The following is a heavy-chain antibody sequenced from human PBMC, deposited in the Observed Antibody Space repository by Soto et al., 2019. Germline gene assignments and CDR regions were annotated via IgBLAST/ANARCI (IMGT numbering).Heavy chain of an antibody. CDR2: INTDNGDT. D-gene: IGHD3-9*01. J-gene: IGHJ6*02. Sequence: ASGKVSFKASGYSFTSCSIHWVYQAPGQGLQWVGWINTDNGDTKYSQKFQDRVTISRDTSATTAYMELNSLTSEDTAVYYCARGAYDLSTGYSYYYGMDVWGQGTAVTVSS. CDR1: GYSFTSCS. V-gene: IGHV1-3*04. CDR3: ARGAYDLSTGYSYYYGMDV.